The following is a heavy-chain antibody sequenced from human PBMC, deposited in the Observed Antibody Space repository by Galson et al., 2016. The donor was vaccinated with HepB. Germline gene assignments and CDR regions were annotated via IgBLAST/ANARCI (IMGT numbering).Heavy chain of an antibody. Sequence: SLRLSCAASGFTFSGAYMSWIRQTPGRGLEWISSISSGSADITYADPVKGRFTVSRDNAKHSLFLQMNSLRSEDTAVYYCARDYSATFDYFDPWGQGTLVTVSS. J-gene: IGHJ4*02. V-gene: IGHV3-11*06. CDR2: ISSGSADI. D-gene: IGHD1-26*01. CDR1: GFTFSGAY. CDR3: ARDYSATFDYFDP.